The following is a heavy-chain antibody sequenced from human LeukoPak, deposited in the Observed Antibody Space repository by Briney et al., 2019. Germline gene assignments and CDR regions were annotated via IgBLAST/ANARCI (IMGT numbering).Heavy chain of an antibody. CDR2: ISSSGSTI. Sequence: GGSLRLSCAASGFTFSDYYMSWIRQAPGKGLEWVSYISSSGSTIYYADSVKGRFTISRDNAKGSLSLQMNSLRAEDTAVYYCAREAAANEIDYWGQGTLVTVSS. V-gene: IGHV3-11*04. D-gene: IGHD6-13*01. J-gene: IGHJ4*02. CDR3: AREAAANEIDY. CDR1: GFTFSDYY.